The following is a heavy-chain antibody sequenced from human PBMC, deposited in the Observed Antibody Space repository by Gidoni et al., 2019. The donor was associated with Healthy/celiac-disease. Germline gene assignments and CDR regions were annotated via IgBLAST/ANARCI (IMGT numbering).Heavy chain of an antibody. J-gene: IGHJ5*02. Sequence: QVQLQQWGAGLLKPSETLSLTCAVYGGSFSGYYWSWIRQPPGKGLEWIGEINHSGSTNYNPSLKSRVTISVDTSKNQFSLKLSSVTAADTAVYYCARGGGGCSGGSCYWNWFDPWGQGTLVTVSS. CDR1: GGSFSGYY. CDR2: INHSGST. CDR3: ARGGGGCSGGSCYWNWFDP. D-gene: IGHD2-15*01. V-gene: IGHV4-34*01.